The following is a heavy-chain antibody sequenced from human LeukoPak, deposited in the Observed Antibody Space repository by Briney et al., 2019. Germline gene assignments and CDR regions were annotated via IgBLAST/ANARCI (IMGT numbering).Heavy chain of an antibody. V-gene: IGHV3-7*01. CDR1: GLTFSSSW. D-gene: IGHD5-18*01. J-gene: IGHJ4*02. CDR3: ARDLAYSRLDY. CDR2: INPEGSEK. Sequence: GGSLRLSCAVSGLTFSSSWMDWVRQALGRGLEWVASINPEGSEKYSADSVKGRFTISRDNAKNSLYLQMDSLRVEDTAFYYCARDLAYSRLDYWGQGMLVTVSS.